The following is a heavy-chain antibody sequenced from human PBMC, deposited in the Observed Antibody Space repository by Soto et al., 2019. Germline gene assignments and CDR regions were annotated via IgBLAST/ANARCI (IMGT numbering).Heavy chain of an antibody. J-gene: IGHJ6*02. V-gene: IGHV3-21*01. CDR1: GFTFRSHS. D-gene: IGHD6-19*01. CDR3: ARVSRPSSEGYYYYRMDF. CDR2: ISSSSSYI. Sequence: GGSLRRSCVAAGFTFRSHSMNWVRLAPGKGLEWVSSISSSSSYIYYADSVKGRFTISRDNAKNSLYLQMNSLRAEDTAVYYCARVSRPSSEGYYYYRMDFWGQGTTVTV.